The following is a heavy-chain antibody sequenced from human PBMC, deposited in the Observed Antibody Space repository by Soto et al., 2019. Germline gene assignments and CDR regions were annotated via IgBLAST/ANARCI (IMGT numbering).Heavy chain of an antibody. CDR3: ARGTDYYGSGTEDAFDI. Sequence: ASVKVSCKASGYTFTSYGISWVRQAPGQGLEWMGWISAYNGNTNYAQKLQGRVTMTTDTSTSTAYKELRSLRSDDTAVYFCARGTDYYGSGTEDAFDIWGQGTMVTVSS. CDR1: GYTFTSYG. V-gene: IGHV1-18*01. J-gene: IGHJ3*02. D-gene: IGHD3-10*01. CDR2: ISAYNGNT.